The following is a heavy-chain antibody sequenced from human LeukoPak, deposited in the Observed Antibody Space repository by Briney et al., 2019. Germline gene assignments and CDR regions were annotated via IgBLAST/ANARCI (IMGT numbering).Heavy chain of an antibody. D-gene: IGHD1-7*01. V-gene: IGHV3-13*04. J-gene: IGHJ4*02. CDR2: IGTAGDT. CDR1: GFTFSSYD. CDR3: ARGGLTGTYDY. Sequence: GGSLRLSCAASGFTFSSYDMHWVCQTTGKGLEWVSAIGTAGDTYYPGSVKGRFTISRDDVRNSLYLQMNSLRAGDTAVYYCARGGLTGTYDYWGQGILVTVSS.